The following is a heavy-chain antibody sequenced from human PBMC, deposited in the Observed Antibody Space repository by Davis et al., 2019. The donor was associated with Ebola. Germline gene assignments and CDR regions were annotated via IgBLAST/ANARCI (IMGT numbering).Heavy chain of an antibody. J-gene: IGHJ4*02. CDR2: INPNSGGT. V-gene: IGHV1-2*04. CDR1: GYTFTGYY. Sequence: AASVKVSCKASGYTFTGYYMHWVRQAPGQGLEWMGWINPNSGGTNYAQKFQGWVTMTRDTSISAAYMELSRLRSDDTAVYYCARKGDSLPFDYWGQGTLVTVSS. CDR3: ARKGDSLPFDY. D-gene: IGHD2-21*02.